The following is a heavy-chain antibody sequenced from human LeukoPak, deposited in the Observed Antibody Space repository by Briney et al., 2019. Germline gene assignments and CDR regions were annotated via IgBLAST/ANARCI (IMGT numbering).Heavy chain of an antibody. V-gene: IGHV4-34*01. J-gene: IGHJ6*04. Sequence: SVVLSVTCAGYGGAFSGNYWGWIRQPPGNGLEWIGEMDHSGSTNYNPSLKSRVTISVDTSKNHFSLKLSSVTAADTAVYYCARGQGDAWSGYVLNVWGEGTTVSVFS. CDR2: MDHSGST. CDR1: GGAFSGNY. CDR3: ARGQGDAWSGYVLNV. D-gene: IGHD3-3*01.